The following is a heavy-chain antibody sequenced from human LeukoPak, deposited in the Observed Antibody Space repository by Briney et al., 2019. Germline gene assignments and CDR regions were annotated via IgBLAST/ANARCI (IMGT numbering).Heavy chain of an antibody. CDR1: GGSISSYY. CDR2: IYYSGST. CDR3: ARGGSGSYYTSFDAFDI. Sequence: SETLSLTCTVSGGSISSYYWSWIRQPPGKGLEWIGYIYYSGSTNYNPSLKSRVTISVDTSKNQFPLKLSSVTAADTAVYYCARGGSGSYYTSFDAFDIWGQGTMVTVSS. V-gene: IGHV4-59*08. J-gene: IGHJ3*02. D-gene: IGHD1-26*01.